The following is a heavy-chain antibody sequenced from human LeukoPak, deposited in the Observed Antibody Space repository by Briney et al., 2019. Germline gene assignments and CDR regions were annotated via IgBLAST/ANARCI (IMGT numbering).Heavy chain of an antibody. D-gene: IGHD3-10*01. Sequence: SGGSLRLSCAASGFTFSSYSMNWVRQAPGKGLEWVSSISSSSSYIYYADSVKGRFTISRDNAKNSLYLQMNSLRAEDTAVYYCARRGSVSPHFDYWGQGTLVTVSS. J-gene: IGHJ4*02. V-gene: IGHV3-21*01. CDR2: ISSSSSYI. CDR1: GFTFSSYS. CDR3: ARRGSVSPHFDY.